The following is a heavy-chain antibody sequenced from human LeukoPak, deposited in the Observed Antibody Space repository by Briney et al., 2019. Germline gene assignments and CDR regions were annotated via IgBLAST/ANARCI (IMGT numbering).Heavy chain of an antibody. V-gene: IGHV3-66*01. Sequence: GGSLRLSCAASGFTVSSNYMSWVRQAPGKGLEWVSVIYSGGSTYYADSVKGRFIISRDNSKNTLYLQMNSLRAEDTAVYYCARDSSYYGSGSYDYWGQGTLVTVSS. CDR3: ARDSSYYGSGSYDY. D-gene: IGHD3-10*01. CDR1: GFTVSSNY. J-gene: IGHJ4*02. CDR2: IYSGGST.